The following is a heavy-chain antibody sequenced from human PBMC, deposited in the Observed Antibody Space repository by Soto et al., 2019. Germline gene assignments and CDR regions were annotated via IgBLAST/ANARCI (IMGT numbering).Heavy chain of an antibody. V-gene: IGHV3-23*01. J-gene: IGHJ4*02. CDR1: GFTFSSYA. CDR2: ISGSGGST. Sequence: GGSLRLSCAASGFTFSSYAMSWVRQAPGKGLEWVSAISGSGGSTYYADSVKGRFTISRDNSKNTLYLQMNSLRAEDTAVYYCAKDLSFYDGYCSGGSCRENDYWGQGTLVTVS. D-gene: IGHD2-15*01. CDR3: AKDLSFYDGYCSGGSCRENDY.